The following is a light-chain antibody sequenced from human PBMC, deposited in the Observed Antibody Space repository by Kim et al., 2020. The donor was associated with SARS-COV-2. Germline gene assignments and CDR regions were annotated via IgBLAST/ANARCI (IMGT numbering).Light chain of an antibody. CDR2: DVT. V-gene: IGLV2-8*01. J-gene: IGLJ3*02. CDR3: ASYAGSNNLVV. CDR1: SSDVGGYDS. Sequence: QSALAQPPSASGSPGQSVTISCTGTSSDVGGYDSVSWYQQYPGKAPKLIIYDVTKRPSGVPDRFSGSKSGNTASLTVSRLQAEDEAEYFCASYAGSNNLVVFGGGTQLTVL.